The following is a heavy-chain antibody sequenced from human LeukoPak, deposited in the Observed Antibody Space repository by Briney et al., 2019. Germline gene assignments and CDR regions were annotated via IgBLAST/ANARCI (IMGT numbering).Heavy chain of an antibody. V-gene: IGHV3-11*01. J-gene: IGHJ4*02. CDR2: ITNSGDFV. CDR3: AREARATPDF. CDR1: GFRGSGHY. D-gene: IGHD1-26*01. Sequence: GVSLRLSCAASGFRGSGHYTSWIRQAPGKGLEWISYITNSGDFVNYADSVKGRFTISRDNAKNSLYLQMNSLRAEDTAVYYCAREARATPDFWGQGTVVTVSS.